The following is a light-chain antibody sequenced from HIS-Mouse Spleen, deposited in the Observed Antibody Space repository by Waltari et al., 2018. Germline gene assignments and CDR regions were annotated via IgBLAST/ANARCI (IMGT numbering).Light chain of an antibody. CDR1: SSDVGSYNL. CDR3: CSYAGSSTYV. CDR2: EGS. V-gene: IGLV2-23*01. Sequence: QSALTQPASVSGSPGQSITISCTGTSSDVGSYNLFPWYQQHPGKAPKLMIYEGSKRASGVSNRFSGSKSGNTASLTISGLQAEDEADYYCCSYAGSSTYVFGTGTKVTVL. J-gene: IGLJ1*01.